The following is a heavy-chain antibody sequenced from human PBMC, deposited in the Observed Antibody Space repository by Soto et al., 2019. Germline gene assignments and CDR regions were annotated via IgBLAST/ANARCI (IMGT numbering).Heavy chain of an antibody. CDR1: GFTFSSYA. D-gene: IGHD4-17*01. CDR2: ISGSGGST. V-gene: IGHV3-23*01. J-gene: IGHJ3*02. Sequence: GGSLRLSCAASGFTFSSYAMSWVRQAPGKGLEWVSAISGSGGSTYYADSVKGRFTISRDNSKNTLYLQMNSLRAEDTAVYYCAKGWAYDYGDPDAFDIWGQGTMVTVSS. CDR3: AKGWAYDYGDPDAFDI.